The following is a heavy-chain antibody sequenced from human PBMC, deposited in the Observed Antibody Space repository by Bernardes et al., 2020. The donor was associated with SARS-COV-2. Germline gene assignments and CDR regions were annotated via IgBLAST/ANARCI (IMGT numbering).Heavy chain of an antibody. Sequence: SETLSLTCSVSGGSISSGDYYWSWIRQPAGKGLEWIGRVYSSGATYYNPSLKSRVTMSINTSKNQFSLDLNSVTAADTAVYYCARQRSTVLIFTTRGTFFDLWGQGTLVTVSS. CDR2: VYSSGAT. V-gene: IGHV4-61*02. CDR3: ARQRSTVLIFTTRGTFFDL. CDR1: GGSISSGDYY. D-gene: IGHD3-22*01. J-gene: IGHJ4*02.